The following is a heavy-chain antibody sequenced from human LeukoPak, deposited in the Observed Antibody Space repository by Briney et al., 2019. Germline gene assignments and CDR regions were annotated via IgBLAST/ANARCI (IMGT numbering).Heavy chain of an antibody. CDR3: ARVIYGDYMDY. CDR2: IIPVLGIA. CDR1: GGTFSSYT. D-gene: IGHD4-17*01. Sequence: SVKVSCKASGGTFSSYTISWVRQAPGQGLDWMGRIIPVLGIANYAQKFQGRLTITAVKSTSTAYMELSSLRSEDTAVYYCARVIYGDYMDYWGQGTLVTVSS. J-gene: IGHJ4*02. V-gene: IGHV1-69*02.